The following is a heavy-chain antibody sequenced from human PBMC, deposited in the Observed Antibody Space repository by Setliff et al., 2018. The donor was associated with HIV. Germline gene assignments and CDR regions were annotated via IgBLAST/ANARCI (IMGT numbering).Heavy chain of an antibody. J-gene: IGHJ4*01. V-gene: IGHV1-18*01. CDR2: VSAYNANT. D-gene: IGHD6-25*01. CDR3: ARVPSGAAGLVRAGFYF. CDR1: GYTYTNYA. Sequence: ASVKVSCKASGYTYTNYAISWVRQAPGQGLEWMGYVSAYNANTNYAQNFRGRVTMTTDTSTTTVSMELRGLRSDDTATYYCARVPSGAAGLVRAGFYFWGQGTLVTVSS.